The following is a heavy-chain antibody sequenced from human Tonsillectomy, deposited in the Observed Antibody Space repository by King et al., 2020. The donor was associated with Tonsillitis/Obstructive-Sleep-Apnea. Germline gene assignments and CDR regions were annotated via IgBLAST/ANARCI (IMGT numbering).Heavy chain of an antibody. CDR3: ARHPSTTVVPFDF. CDR2: IYYSGST. V-gene: IGHV4-39*01. Sequence: QLQESGPGLVKPSETLSLPCTVSGGSISSSSYYWGWIRQPPGKELEWIGSIYYSGSTYYNPSLKSRVTISVDTSKNQFSLKLSSVTAADTAVYYCARHPSTTVVPFDFWGQGTLVTVSS. CDR1: GGSISSSSYY. D-gene: IGHD4-23*01. J-gene: IGHJ4*02.